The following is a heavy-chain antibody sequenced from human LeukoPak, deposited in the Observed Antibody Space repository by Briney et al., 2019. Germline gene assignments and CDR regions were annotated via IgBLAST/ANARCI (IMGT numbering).Heavy chain of an antibody. D-gene: IGHD3-16*01. J-gene: IGHJ4*02. CDR1: GFTFSSYW. CDR2: IKQDGSER. Sequence: GGSLRLSCAASGFTFSSYWISWVRQAPGKGLEWVANIKQDGSERNYVDSVKGRFTISRDNAKNSLFLQMNSLRAEDTAVYYWAGVPPRGSFGGQGPLVTVSS. CDR3: AGVPPRGSF. V-gene: IGHV3-7*01.